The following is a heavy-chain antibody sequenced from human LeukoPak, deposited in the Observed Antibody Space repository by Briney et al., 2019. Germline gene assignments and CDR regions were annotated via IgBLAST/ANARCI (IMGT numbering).Heavy chain of an antibody. J-gene: IGHJ5*02. Sequence: SETLSPTCAVSGGSFSSSNWWSWVRQPPGKGLEWIGEIYHSGSTNYNPSLKSRVTISLDTSKNQFSLHLSSVTAADTAVYYCARDHSWNGFDPGGQGTLVTVPS. D-gene: IGHD2-21*01. V-gene: IGHV4-4*02. CDR3: ARDHSWNGFDP. CDR1: GGSFSSSNW. CDR2: IYHSGST.